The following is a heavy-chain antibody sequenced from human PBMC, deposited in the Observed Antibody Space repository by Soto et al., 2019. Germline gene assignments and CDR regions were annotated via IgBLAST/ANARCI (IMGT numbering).Heavy chain of an antibody. CDR1: GFTLSDHY. CDR2: SRNQANGYST. CDR3: VRDTYFSDSSSYTRGLDF. Sequence: EVQLVESGGGLVQPGGSLRLSCSVSGFTLSDHYIDWVRQAPGKGLEWVGRSRNQANGYSTIYAASVKGRFTTSRDDSKNLVYLQMESLRTEDTAVYYCVRDTYFSDSSSYTRGLDFWGQGALVTVSS. J-gene: IGHJ4*02. D-gene: IGHD3-22*01. V-gene: IGHV3-72*01.